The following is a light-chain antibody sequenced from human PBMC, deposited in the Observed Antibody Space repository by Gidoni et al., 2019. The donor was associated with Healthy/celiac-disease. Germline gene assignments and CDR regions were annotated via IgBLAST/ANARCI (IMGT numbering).Light chain of an antibody. CDR3: QQSYSTPRT. CDR1: RSISSY. J-gene: IGKJ1*01. V-gene: IGKV1-39*01. Sequence: DIQMTQSPSSLPASVGDRVTITRRASRSISSYLNWYQQKPGKAPKLLIYAASSLQSGVPSRFSGSGSGTDLTLTISSLQPEDFATYYCQQSYSTPRTFGQGTKVEIK. CDR2: AAS.